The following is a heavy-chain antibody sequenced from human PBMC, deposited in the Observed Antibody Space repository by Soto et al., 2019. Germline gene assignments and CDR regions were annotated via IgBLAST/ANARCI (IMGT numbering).Heavy chain of an antibody. CDR3: AVVPAESYYYYYGIDV. CDR1: GYTLTELS. V-gene: IGHV1-24*01. J-gene: IGHJ6*02. D-gene: IGHD2-2*01. Sequence: ASVKVSCKVSGYTLTELSMHWVRQAPGKGLEWMGGFDPEDGETIYAQKFQGRVTMTEDTSTDTAYMELSSLRSEDTAVYYCAVVPAESYYYYYGIDVWGQGNTVTVSS. CDR2: FDPEDGET.